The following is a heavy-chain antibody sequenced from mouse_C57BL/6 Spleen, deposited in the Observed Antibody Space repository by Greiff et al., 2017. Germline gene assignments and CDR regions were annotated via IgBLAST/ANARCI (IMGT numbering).Heavy chain of an antibody. CDR2: IRSKSNNYAT. D-gene: IGHD1-3*01. Sequence: EVMLVESGGGLVQPKGSLKLSCAASGFSFNTYAMNWVRQAPGKGLEWVARIRSKSNNYATYYADSVKDRFTISRDDSESMLYLQMNNLKTEDTAMYYCVKTGTLYAMDDWGQGTSGPVSS. V-gene: IGHV10-1*01. CDR3: VKTGTLYAMDD. CDR1: GFSFNTYA. J-gene: IGHJ4*01.